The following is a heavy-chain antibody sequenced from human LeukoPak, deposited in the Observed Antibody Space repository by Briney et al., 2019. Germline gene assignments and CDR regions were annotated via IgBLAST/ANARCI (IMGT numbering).Heavy chain of an antibody. D-gene: IGHD1-14*01. CDR3: AKDRGPQVYLFDY. Sequence: GGSLRLSCAASGFTFSSYAMTWVRQAPGKGLEWVSGISGSGGRTYYADSVKGRFTISRDNSKTTLYLQMNSLRAEDTAVYYCAKDRGPQVYLFDYWGQGTLVTVSS. J-gene: IGHJ4*02. V-gene: IGHV3-23*01. CDR1: GFTFSSYA. CDR2: ISGSGGRT.